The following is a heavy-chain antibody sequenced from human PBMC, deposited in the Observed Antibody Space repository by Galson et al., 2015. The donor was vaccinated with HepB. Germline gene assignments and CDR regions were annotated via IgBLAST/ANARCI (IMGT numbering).Heavy chain of an antibody. J-gene: IGHJ4*02. D-gene: IGHD6-13*01. CDR1: GFTFSNYA. CDR3: AKDSSSWYGTGDY. CDR2: IHGSGGGI. Sequence: SLRLSCAASGFTFSNYAMSWVRQAPGKGLEWVSAIHGSGGGISYADSVKGRFIISRDNSKSTLYLQMNSLRAEDTAVYYCAKDSSSWYGTGDYWGQGTLVTVSS. V-gene: IGHV3-23*01.